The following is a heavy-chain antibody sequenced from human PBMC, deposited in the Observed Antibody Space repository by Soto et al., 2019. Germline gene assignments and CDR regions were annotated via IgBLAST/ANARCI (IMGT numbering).Heavy chain of an antibody. CDR3: ARDRRIAAAVTNPPGY. CDR2: ISAYNGNT. V-gene: IGHV1-18*01. CDR1: GYTFTSYG. D-gene: IGHD6-13*01. J-gene: IGHJ4*02. Sequence: ASVKVSCKASGYTFTSYGISWVRQAPGQGLEWMGWISAYNGNTNYAQKLQGRVTMTTDTSTSTAYMELRSLRSDDTAVYYCARDRRIAAAVTNPPGYWGQGTLVTVSS.